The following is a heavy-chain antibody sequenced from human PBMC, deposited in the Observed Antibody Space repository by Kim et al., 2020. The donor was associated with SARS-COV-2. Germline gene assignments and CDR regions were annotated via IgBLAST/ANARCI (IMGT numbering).Heavy chain of an antibody. D-gene: IGHD2-15*01. Sequence: GGSLRLSCAASGFIFSDYGMSWVRQAPGRDLEWVSGIGSSGSNTYYADSVKGRFTIYRDNDRDTLYLQMNSLRAEDTAIYYCAKNPDMYAQDFLDHWRQGRRVTVSS. V-gene: IGHV3-23*01. J-gene: IGHJ1*01. CDR1: GFIFSDYG. CDR3: AKNPDMYAQDFLDH. CDR2: IGSSGSNT.